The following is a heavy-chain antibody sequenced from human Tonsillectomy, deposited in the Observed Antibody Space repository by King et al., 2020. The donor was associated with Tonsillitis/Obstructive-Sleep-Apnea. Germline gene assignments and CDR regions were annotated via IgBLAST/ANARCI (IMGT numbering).Heavy chain of an antibody. D-gene: IGHD2-2*01. V-gene: IGHV1-2*04. CDR2: INPNSGGT. CDR3: ARGLGYCSSTSCLSFDY. Sequence: VQLVESGAEVKKPGASVKVSCKASGYTFTGYYMHWVRQAPGQGLEWMGWINPNSGGTNYAQKFQGWVTMTRDTSISTAYMELSRLRSDDTAVYYCARGLGYCSSTSCLSFDYWGQGTLVTVSS. J-gene: IGHJ4*02. CDR1: GYTFTGYY.